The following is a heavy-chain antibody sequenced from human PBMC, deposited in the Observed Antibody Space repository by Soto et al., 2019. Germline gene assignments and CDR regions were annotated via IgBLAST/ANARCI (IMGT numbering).Heavy chain of an antibody. V-gene: IGHV3-53*01. J-gene: IGHJ4*02. CDR2: IYSGGST. Sequence: EVQLVESGGGLIQPGGSLRLSCAASGFTVSSNYMSWVRQAPGKGLEWVSVIYSGGSTYYADSVKGRFTISRDNSKNTLYLQMNSLRAEDTAVYYCATQGRRLGELSLFYWGQGTLVTVSS. CDR1: GFTVSSNY. D-gene: IGHD3-16*02. CDR3: ATQGRRLGELSLFY.